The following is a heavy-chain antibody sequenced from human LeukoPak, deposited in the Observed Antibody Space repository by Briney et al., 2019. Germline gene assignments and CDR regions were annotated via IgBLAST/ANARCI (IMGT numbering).Heavy chain of an antibody. J-gene: IGHJ4*02. D-gene: IGHD4-17*01. CDR3: AGGPVTTFF. V-gene: IGHV4-4*07. CDR2: IHSGGST. Sequence: PSETLSLTCSVSGDSISGHYWSWIRQPAGKGLEWVGRIHSGGSTDYNPSLESRVTLSVDTSNNQFSLRVNSVTAADTAVYYCAGGPVTTFFWGQGALVTVSS. CDR1: GDSISGHY.